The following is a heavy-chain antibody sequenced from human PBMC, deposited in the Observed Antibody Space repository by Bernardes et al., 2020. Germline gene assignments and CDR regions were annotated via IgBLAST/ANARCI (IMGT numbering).Heavy chain of an antibody. Sequence: ASVKVSCKASVYTFVTYYLHWVRQAPGQGLEWLGSIYPSGCTTSYSQKFHGRVTMTRDTSTSTVYMYLSSLRPEDTAVYYCSRDDRGMGLKPFDYWGQGTPVTVAS. V-gene: IGHV1-46*01. J-gene: IGHJ4*02. CDR1: VYTFVTYY. CDR3: SRDDRGMGLKPFDY. D-gene: IGHD3-16*01. CDR2: IYPSGCTT.